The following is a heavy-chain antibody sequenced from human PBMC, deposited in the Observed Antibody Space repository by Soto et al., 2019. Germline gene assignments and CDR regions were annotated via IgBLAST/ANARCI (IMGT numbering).Heavy chain of an antibody. CDR3: ARASCSSTACYIPDYFDY. CDR2: ITRYSDYV. CDR1: GFTFSDFS. D-gene: IGHD2-2*02. Sequence: RLSCTASGFTFSDFSLVWVRQGPQKGLEWVASITRYSDYVYYAESVEGRFTISRDNAKNTLFLHMDDLRAEDTAMYFCARASCSSTACYIPDYFDYWGQGTMVTVSS. V-gene: IGHV3-21*01. J-gene: IGHJ4*02.